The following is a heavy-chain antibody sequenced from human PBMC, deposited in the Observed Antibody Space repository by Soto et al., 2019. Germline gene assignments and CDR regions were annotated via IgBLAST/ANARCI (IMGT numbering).Heavy chain of an antibody. V-gene: IGHV3-21*01. D-gene: IGHD6-6*01. J-gene: IGHJ5*01. Sequence: PGGSLRLSCAASGFTFSSYSMNWVRQAPGKGLEWVSSISSSSSYIYYADSVKGRFTISRDNAKNSLYLQMNSLRAEDTAVYYCSRRQTRGIKSIAAGLNCFDPWGQGTLVTV. CDR3: SRRQTRGIKSIAAGLNCFDP. CDR2: ISSSSSYI. CDR1: GFTFSSYS.